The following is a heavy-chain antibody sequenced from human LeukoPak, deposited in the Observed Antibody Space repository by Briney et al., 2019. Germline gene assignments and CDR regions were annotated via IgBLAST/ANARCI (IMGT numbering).Heavy chain of an antibody. CDR3: AWQRGHIYGYFDF. D-gene: IGHD5-18*01. Sequence: SETLSLTCTVSGGSISSDYWSWIRQPPGKGLEWIGYIYYRGNTNYNPSLKSRITISVDTPKNQFSLKLNSVTAADTAVYYCAWQRGHIYGYFDFWGQGTLVTVSS. CDR1: GGSISSDY. J-gene: IGHJ4*02. CDR2: IYYRGNT. V-gene: IGHV4-59*08.